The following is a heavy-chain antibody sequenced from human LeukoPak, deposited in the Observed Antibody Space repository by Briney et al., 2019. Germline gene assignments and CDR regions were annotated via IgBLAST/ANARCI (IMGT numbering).Heavy chain of an antibody. CDR2: IGSGNTNNM. Sequence: PGGSLRLSCAASGIIVSSNYMSWVRQAPGKGLEWISYIGSGNTNNMKYADSVKGRFSISRDNAQKSVYLQMNSLRVEDTAVFYCVRDSSWSFDYWGQGTLVTVSS. D-gene: IGHD3-3*01. J-gene: IGHJ4*02. CDR1: GIIVSSNY. V-gene: IGHV3-48*01. CDR3: VRDSSWSFDY.